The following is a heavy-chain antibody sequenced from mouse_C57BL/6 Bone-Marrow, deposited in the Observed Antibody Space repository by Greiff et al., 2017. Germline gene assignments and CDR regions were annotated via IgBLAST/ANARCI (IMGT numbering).Heavy chain of an antibody. D-gene: IGHD1-1*01. J-gene: IGHJ1*03. CDR3: ARHITTAVGDWYFDV. Sequence: EVKLMESGGGLVQPGESLKLSCESNEYEFPSHDMSWVRKTPEKRLELVAAINSDGGSTYYPDTMERRFIISRDNTKKTLYLQMRSLRSEDTALYYCARHITTAVGDWYFDVWGTGTTVTVSS. CDR1: EYEFPSHD. V-gene: IGHV5-2*01. CDR2: INSDGGST.